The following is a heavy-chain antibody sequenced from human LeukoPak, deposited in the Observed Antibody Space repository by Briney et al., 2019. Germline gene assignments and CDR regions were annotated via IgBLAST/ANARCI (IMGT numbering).Heavy chain of an antibody. D-gene: IGHD3-16*02. CDR3: ARDYYDYVWGSYRLFDY. CDR2: ISSSSSYI. CDR1: GFTFSSYS. J-gene: IGHJ4*02. Sequence: KPGGSLRLSCAASGFTFSSYSMNWVRQAPGKGLEWVSSISSSSSYIYYADSVKGRFTISRDNAKNSLYLQINSLRAEDTAVYYCARDYYDYVWGSYRLFDYWGQGTLVTVSS. V-gene: IGHV3-21*01.